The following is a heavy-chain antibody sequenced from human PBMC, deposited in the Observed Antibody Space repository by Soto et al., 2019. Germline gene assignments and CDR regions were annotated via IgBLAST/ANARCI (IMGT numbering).Heavy chain of an antibody. J-gene: IGHJ4*02. Sequence: EVQLVESGGGLVQPGGSLRLSCAASGFTFSSYSMNWVRQAPGKGLEWVSYISSSSTIYYADSVKGRFTISRDNAKNSLYLQMNSLRAEDTAVYYCARVGWDYSSSSFSDYWGQGTLVTVSS. CDR3: ARVGWDYSSSSFSDY. D-gene: IGHD6-6*01. CDR1: GFTFSSYS. CDR2: ISSSSTI. V-gene: IGHV3-48*01.